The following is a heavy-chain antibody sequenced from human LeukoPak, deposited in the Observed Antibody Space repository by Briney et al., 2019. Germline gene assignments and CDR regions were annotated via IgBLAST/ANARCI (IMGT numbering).Heavy chain of an antibody. CDR2: INPNSGGT. CDR3: ARVPIAAAGSYFDY. Sequence: ASVKVSCKASGYTFTGYYMHWVRQAPGQGLEWMGWINPNSGGTNYAQKFQGRVTITRDTSISTAYMELSRLRSDDTAVYYCARVPIAAAGSYFDYWGQGTLVTVSS. CDR1: GYTFTGYY. J-gene: IGHJ4*02. V-gene: IGHV1-2*02. D-gene: IGHD6-13*01.